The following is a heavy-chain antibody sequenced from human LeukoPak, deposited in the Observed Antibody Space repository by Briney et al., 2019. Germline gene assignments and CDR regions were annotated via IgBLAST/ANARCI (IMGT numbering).Heavy chain of an antibody. Sequence: PGRSLGLSCAASGFTFSSYAMHWVRQAPGKGLEWVAVISYDGSNKNYADSVKGRFTISGDNSKNTLYLQINILRAEDTAVYYCARDSAAGPPTMFDHWGQGTLVTVSS. CDR2: ISYDGSNK. CDR1: GFTFSSYA. D-gene: IGHD6-13*01. V-gene: IGHV3-30*04. J-gene: IGHJ4*02. CDR3: ARDSAAGPPTMFDH.